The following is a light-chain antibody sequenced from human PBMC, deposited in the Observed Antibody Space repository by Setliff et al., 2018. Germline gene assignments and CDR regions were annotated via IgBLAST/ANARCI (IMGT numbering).Light chain of an antibody. CDR1: SSNIGTNT. CDR3: AAWDDSLNGHV. CDR2: SNN. V-gene: IGLV1-44*01. J-gene: IGLJ1*01. Sequence: QSVLTQPPSASGTPGQRVTISCSGSSSNIGTNTANWYQQLPGTAPKLLIYSNNQRPSGVPDRFSGSESGTSASLAISGLQSEDEADYYCAAWDDSLNGHVFGTGTKVTVL.